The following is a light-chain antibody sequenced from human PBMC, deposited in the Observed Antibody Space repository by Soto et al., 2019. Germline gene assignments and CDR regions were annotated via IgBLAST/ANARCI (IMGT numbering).Light chain of an antibody. CDR2: DAS. Sequence: EIVLTQSPGSLSLFPGERATLSCRASQTVGRNYLAWFQQKPGQAPRLLIYDASTRATGIPDKFGGSGSGTDFTLTISRLEPEDFAVYSCQQYVNSPITFGQGTRLEIK. CDR3: QQYVNSPIT. CDR1: QTVGRNY. V-gene: IGKV3-20*01. J-gene: IGKJ5*01.